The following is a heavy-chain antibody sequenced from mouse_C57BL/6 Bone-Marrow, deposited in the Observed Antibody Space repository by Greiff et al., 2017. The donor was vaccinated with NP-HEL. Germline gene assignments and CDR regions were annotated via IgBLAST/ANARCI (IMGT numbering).Heavy chain of an antibody. CDR2: ISNLAYSI. V-gene: IGHV5-15*01. CDR3: ARDDGYYGAMDY. D-gene: IGHD2-3*01. CDR1: GFTFSDYG. Sequence: EVQLVASGGGLVQPGGSLKLSCAASGFTFSDYGMAWVRQAPRKGPEWVAFISNLAYSIYYADTVTGRFTISRENAKNTLYLEMSSLRSEDTAMYYCARDDGYYGAMDYWGQGTSVTVSS. J-gene: IGHJ4*01.